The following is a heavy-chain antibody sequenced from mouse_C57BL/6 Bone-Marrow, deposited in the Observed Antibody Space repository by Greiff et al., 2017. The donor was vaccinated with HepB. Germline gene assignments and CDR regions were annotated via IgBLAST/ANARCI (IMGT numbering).Heavy chain of an antibody. V-gene: IGHV5-12*01. CDR1: GFTFSDYY. CDR3: ARHEVYYGSPLAY. CDR2: ISNGGGRT. Sequence: DVHLVESGGGLVQPGGSLKLSCAASGFTFSDYYMYWVRQTPEKRLEWVAYISNGGGRTYYPDTVKGRFTISRDNAKNTLYLQMSRLKSEDTAMYYCARHEVYYGSPLAYWGQGTLVTVSA. J-gene: IGHJ3*01. D-gene: IGHD1-1*01.